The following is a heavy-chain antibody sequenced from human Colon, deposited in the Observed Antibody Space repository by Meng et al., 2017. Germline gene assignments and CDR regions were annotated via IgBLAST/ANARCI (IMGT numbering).Heavy chain of an antibody. J-gene: IGHJ4*02. D-gene: IGHD3-10*01. CDR2: IWNDGSTK. CDR1: GFNFTKYG. Sequence: VREGEAGGGVVQLERSLSISCAASGFNFTKYGMHWIRQAPGQGLEWVAVIWNDGSTKYYRDSVKGRFTISRDNSNNTLYLQMNSISAEDTDVYYCARDPGSAWLAYYFDSWGQGTLVTVSS. CDR3: ARDPGSAWLAYYFDS. V-gene: IGHV3-33*01.